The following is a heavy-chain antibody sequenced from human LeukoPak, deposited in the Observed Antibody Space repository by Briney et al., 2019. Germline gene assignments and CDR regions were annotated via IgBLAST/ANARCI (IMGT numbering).Heavy chain of an antibody. D-gene: IGHD1-26*01. CDR1: EFSVGSNY. CDR3: APTEGGSYPNDY. V-gene: IGHV3-66*01. J-gene: IGHJ4*02. Sequence: PGGSLRLSCAASEFSVGSNYMTWVRQAPGKGLEWVSLIYSGGSTYYADSVKGRFTISRDNSKNTLYLQMNSLRAEDTAVYYCAPTEGGSYPNDYWGQGTLVTVSS. CDR2: IYSGGST.